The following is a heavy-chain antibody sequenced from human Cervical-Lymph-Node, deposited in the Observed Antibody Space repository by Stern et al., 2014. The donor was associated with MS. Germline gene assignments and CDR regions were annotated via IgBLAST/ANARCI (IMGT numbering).Heavy chain of an antibody. CDR1: GFTFSSYD. CDR3: AAFERYYDILTGRPGRGY. Sequence: EVQLVESGGGLVQPGGSLRLSCAASGFTFSSYDMHWVRQATGKGLECVSAIGTAGDAYYPGAVKGRFTISRENAKNSLYLQMNSLRAGDTAVYYCAAFERYYDILTGRPGRGYWGQGTLVTVSS. V-gene: IGHV3-13*01. CDR2: IGTAGDA. D-gene: IGHD3-9*01. J-gene: IGHJ4*02.